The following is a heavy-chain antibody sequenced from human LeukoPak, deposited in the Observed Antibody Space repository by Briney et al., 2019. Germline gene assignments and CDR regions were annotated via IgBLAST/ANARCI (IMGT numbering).Heavy chain of an antibody. J-gene: IGHJ3*02. Sequence: ASVKVSCKASGYTFTTYAMNWVRQAPGQGLEWMGIINPSGGSTSYAQKFQGRVTMTRDMSTSTVYMELSSLRSEDTAVYYCARGPPVINAFDIWGQGTMVTVSS. CDR1: GYTFTTYA. D-gene: IGHD3-16*02. CDR3: ARGPPVINAFDI. V-gene: IGHV1-46*01. CDR2: INPSGGST.